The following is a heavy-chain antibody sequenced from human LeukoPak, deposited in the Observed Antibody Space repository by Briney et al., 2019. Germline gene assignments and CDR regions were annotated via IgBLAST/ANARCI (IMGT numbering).Heavy chain of an antibody. V-gene: IGHV1-46*01. CDR1: GYTFTNYY. D-gene: IGHD3-22*01. Sequence: ASVKLSCKASGYTFTNYYIHWVRQSPGQGLEWMGITNPTSGSTAYTQKFQGRVTMTRDTSTSTVYMELSSLRSDDTAVYYCGRLGYYYDSLGHYDYWGQGTRLIVSS. J-gene: IGHJ4*02. CDR2: TNPTSGST. CDR3: GRLGYYYDSLGHYDY.